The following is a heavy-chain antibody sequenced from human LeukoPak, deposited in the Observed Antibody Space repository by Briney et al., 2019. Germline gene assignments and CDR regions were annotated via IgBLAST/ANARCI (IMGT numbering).Heavy chain of an antibody. CDR2: IIPILGIA. CDR3: ARSYNWNPHDAFDI. V-gene: IGHV1-69*04. Sequence: AASVKVSCKASGGTFSSYAISWVRQAPGQGLEWMGRIIPILGIANYAQKFQGRVTITADKSTSTAYMGLSSLRSEDTAVYYCARSYNWNPHDAFDIWGQGTMVTVSS. J-gene: IGHJ3*02. D-gene: IGHD1-20*01. CDR1: GGTFSSYA.